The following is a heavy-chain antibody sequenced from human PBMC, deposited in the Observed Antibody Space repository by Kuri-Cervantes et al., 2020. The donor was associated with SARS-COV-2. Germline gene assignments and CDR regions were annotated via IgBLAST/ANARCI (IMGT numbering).Heavy chain of an antibody. V-gene: IGHV3-7*01. D-gene: IGHD1-26*01. J-gene: IGHJ4*02. Sequence: GESLKISCAASGFTFSSYWMSWVRQAPGKGLEWVANIKQDGSEKYYVDSVKGRFTISRGNAKNSLYLQMNSLRAEDTAVYYCARFGGSYRGWFDYWGRGTLVTVSS. CDR3: ARFGGSYRGWFDY. CDR2: IKQDGSEK. CDR1: GFTFSSYW.